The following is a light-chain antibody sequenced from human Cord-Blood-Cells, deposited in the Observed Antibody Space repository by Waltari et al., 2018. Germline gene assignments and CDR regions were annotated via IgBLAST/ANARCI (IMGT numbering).Light chain of an antibody. J-gene: IGKJ2*01. V-gene: IGKV1-33*01. Sequence: DIQMTQSPSSLSASVGDRVTITCQSSQDISNYLNWYQQKPRKAPKLLIYDASNLETGVPSRFSGSGSGTDFTFTISSLQPEDIATYYCQQYDNPLYTFGQGTKLEIK. CDR1: QDISNY. CDR2: DAS. CDR3: QQYDNPLYT.